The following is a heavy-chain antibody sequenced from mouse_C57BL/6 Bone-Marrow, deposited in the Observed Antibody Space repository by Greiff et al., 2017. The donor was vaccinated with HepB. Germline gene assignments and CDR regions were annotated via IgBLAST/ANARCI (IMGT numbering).Heavy chain of an antibody. V-gene: IGHV1-64*01. D-gene: IGHD2-1*01. CDR1: GYTFTSYW. CDR3: ASFYSPFAY. J-gene: IGHJ3*01. CDR2: IHPNSGST. Sequence: QVQLQQPGAELVKPGASVKLSCKASGYTFTSYWMHWVKQRPGQGLEWIGMIHPNSGSTNYNEKFKSKATLTVDKSSSTDHMQLSRLTSEDSAVYYCASFYSPFAYWGQGTLVTVAA.